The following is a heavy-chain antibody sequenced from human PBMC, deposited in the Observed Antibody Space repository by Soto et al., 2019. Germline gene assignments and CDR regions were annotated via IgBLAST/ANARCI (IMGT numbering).Heavy chain of an antibody. CDR3: ARYEFRDPNLTHDY. Sequence: ASVKVSCKASGYTFTSYGISWVRQAPGQGLEWMGWISAYNGNTNYAQKLQGRVTMTTDTSTSTAYMELRSLRSDDTAVYYCARYEFRDPNLTHDYWGQGILVTVSS. V-gene: IGHV1-18*01. D-gene: IGHD1-20*01. CDR2: ISAYNGNT. CDR1: GYTFTSYG. J-gene: IGHJ4*02.